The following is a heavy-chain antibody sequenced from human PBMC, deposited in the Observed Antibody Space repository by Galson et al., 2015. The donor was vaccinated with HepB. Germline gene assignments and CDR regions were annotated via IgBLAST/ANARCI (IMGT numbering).Heavy chain of an antibody. J-gene: IGHJ4*02. D-gene: IGHD3-3*02. CDR3: AKEEGYIFGLPDY. Sequence: SLRLSCAASGFTFSGSAMSWVRQAPGKGPEWVSVICGSGGTTYYADSVKGRFTISRDNSKNTLYLQMNSLRAEDTAVYYCAKEEGYIFGLPDYWGQGFLVTVSS. V-gene: IGHV3-23*01. CDR2: ICGSGGTT. CDR1: GFTFSGSA.